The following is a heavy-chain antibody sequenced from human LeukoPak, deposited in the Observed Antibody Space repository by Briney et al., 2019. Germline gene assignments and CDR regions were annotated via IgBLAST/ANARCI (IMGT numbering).Heavy chain of an antibody. CDR2: ISAYNGNT. D-gene: IGHD1-26*01. CDR3: ARDRAGLGATDY. Sequence: ASVKVSCKASGYTFTSYGISWVRQAPGQGLEWMGWISAYNGNTNYAQKLQGRVTMTTDTSTSTAYMELRSLRSDDTAAYYCARDRAGLGATDYWGQGTLVTVSS. J-gene: IGHJ4*02. V-gene: IGHV1-18*01. CDR1: GYTFTSYG.